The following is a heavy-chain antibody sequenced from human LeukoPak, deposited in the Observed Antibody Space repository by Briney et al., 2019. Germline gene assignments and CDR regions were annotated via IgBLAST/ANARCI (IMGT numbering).Heavy chain of an antibody. V-gene: IGHV1-18*01. Sequence: GASVKVSCKASGYTFTSYGISWVRQAPGQGLEWMGWISAYNGNTNYAQKLQGRVTMTTDTSTSTAYMELRSLRSDDTAVYYCARDHLGVVVNYYYYYMDVWGKGTTVTVSS. CDR3: ARDHLGVVVNYYYYYMDV. J-gene: IGHJ6*03. CDR2: ISAYNGNT. CDR1: GYTFTSYG. D-gene: IGHD3-22*01.